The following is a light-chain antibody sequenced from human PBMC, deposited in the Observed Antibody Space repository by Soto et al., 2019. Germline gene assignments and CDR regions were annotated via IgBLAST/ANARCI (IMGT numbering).Light chain of an antibody. CDR1: ENVRTF. V-gene: IGKV3-11*01. J-gene: IGKJ3*01. Sequence: EVVLTQSPATLSLSPGERATLSCRASENVRTFVDWYQQKPGQAPRLLIFGASNRATGIPARFSGSGSGTDFTLTISSLQSEDSAVYYCHQYNSWPRGTFGPGTKVEIK. CDR3: HQYNSWPRGT. CDR2: GAS.